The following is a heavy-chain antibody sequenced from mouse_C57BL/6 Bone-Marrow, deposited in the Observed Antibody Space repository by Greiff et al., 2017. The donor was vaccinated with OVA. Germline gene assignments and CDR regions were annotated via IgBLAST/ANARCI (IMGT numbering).Heavy chain of an antibody. Sequence: EVQLQQSGPGLAKPSQTLSLTCSVTGYSITSDYWNWIRKFPGNKLEYMGYISYSGSTYYNPSLKSRISITRDTSKNQYYLQLNSVTTEDTATYYCARCPQGTTVQGYFDVWGTGTTVTVSS. CDR2: ISYSGST. CDR1: GYSITSDY. D-gene: IGHD1-1*01. J-gene: IGHJ1*03. CDR3: ARCPQGTTVQGYFDV. V-gene: IGHV3-8*01.